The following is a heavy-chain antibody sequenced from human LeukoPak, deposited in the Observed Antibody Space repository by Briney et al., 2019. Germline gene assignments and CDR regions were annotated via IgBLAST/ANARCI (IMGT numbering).Heavy chain of an antibody. CDR2: ITWGDGDP. CDR1: GFTFYDYA. CDR3: ARGNYRSAQTMFDS. V-gene: IGHV3-43D*03. Sequence: GGSLRLSCAASGFTFYDYAMHWLRQVPGKGLEWISLITWGDGDPYYADSVRGRFSISRDNTRDSLYLQMSSLRPEDTAFYFCARGNYRSAQTMFDSWGPGTLATVSS. J-gene: IGHJ4*02. D-gene: IGHD6-25*01.